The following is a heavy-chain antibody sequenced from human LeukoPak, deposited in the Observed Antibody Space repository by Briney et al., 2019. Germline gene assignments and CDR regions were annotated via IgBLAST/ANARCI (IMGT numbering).Heavy chain of an antibody. Sequence: GGSLRLSCAASGFTFSSHAMSWVRQAPGKGLEWVSAMSGGGDSTYYADSVKGRFTISRDNSKSTLYLQMNSLRAEDTAVYYCAKDRIRITVAATFDYWGQGTLVTVSS. J-gene: IGHJ4*02. D-gene: IGHD6-19*01. V-gene: IGHV3-23*01. CDR1: GFTFSSHA. CDR2: MSGGGDST. CDR3: AKDRIRITVAATFDY.